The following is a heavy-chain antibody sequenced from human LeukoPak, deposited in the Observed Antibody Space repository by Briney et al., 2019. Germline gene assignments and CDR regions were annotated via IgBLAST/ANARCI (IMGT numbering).Heavy chain of an antibody. CDR2: ISAYDGNT. J-gene: IGHJ5*02. CDR1: GYKFNSFG. Sequence: ASVKVSCKASGYKFNSFGISWVRQAPGQGLEWVGWISAYDGNTNYAPRFQGRVTMTTDTSTTTAYMELRSLRYDDTAVYYCARDKVIASAGTPNWFDPWGQGTLVIVSS. CDR3: ARDKVIASAGTPNWFDP. V-gene: IGHV1-18*01. D-gene: IGHD6-13*01.